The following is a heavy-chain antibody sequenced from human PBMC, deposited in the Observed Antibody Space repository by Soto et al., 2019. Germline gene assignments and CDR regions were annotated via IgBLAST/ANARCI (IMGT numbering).Heavy chain of an antibody. CDR2: IGTAGDT. V-gene: IGHV3-13*01. D-gene: IGHD7-27*01. J-gene: IGHJ4*02. Sequence: GGSPRLSCAASGFTFSSYDMHWVRQATGKGLEWVSAIGTAGDTYYPGSVKGRFTISRENAKNSLYLQMNSLRAGDTAVYYCARRNWGSSGEYYFDYWGQGTLVTVSS. CDR1: GFTFSSYD. CDR3: ARRNWGSSGEYYFDY.